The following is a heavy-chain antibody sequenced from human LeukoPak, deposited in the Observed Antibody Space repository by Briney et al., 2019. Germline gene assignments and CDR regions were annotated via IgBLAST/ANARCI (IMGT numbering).Heavy chain of an antibody. J-gene: IGHJ4*02. CDR1: GGSVSDYY. CDR3: ARGLDNWNVYIFDY. D-gene: IGHD1-20*01. V-gene: IGHV4-59*02. Sequence: PSETLSLTCTISGGSVSDYYWSWIRQSPGKGLEWIGYIYHTGSTSYSPSLKSRVTISADTSQNQFSLKLSSVTAADTAVYYCARGLDNWNVYIFDYWGLGTLVTVSS. CDR2: IYHTGST.